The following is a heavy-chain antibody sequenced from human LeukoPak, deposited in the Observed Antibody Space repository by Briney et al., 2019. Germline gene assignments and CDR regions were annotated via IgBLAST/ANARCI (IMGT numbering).Heavy chain of an antibody. V-gene: IGHV3-9*03. CDR2: ISWNSGSI. J-gene: IGHJ4*02. CDR1: GFTFDDYA. CDR3: AKGGSSSWYGFNSREYYFDY. Sequence: PGRSLRLSCAASGFTFDDYAMHWVRQAPGKGLEWVSGISWNSGSIGYADSVKGRFTISRDNAKNSLYLQMNSLRAEDMALYYCAKGGSSSWYGFNSREYYFDYWGQGTLVTVSS. D-gene: IGHD6-13*01.